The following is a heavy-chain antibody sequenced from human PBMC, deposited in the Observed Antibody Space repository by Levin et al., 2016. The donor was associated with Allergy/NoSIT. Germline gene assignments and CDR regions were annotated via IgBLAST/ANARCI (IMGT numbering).Heavy chain of an antibody. Sequence: WVRQAPGQGLEWMGWISAYNGNTNYAQKLQGRVTMTTDTSTSTAYMELRSLRSDDTAVYYCARGPGAVIAARGYNWFDPWGQGTLVTVSS. CDR3: ARGPGAVIAARGYNWFDP. D-gene: IGHD6-13*01. J-gene: IGHJ5*02. V-gene: IGHV1-18*01. CDR2: ISAYNGNT.